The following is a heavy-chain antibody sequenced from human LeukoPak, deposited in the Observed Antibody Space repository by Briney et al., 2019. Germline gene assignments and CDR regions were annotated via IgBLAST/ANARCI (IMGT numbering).Heavy chain of an antibody. D-gene: IGHD5-18*01. Sequence: ASVKVSCKASGYILTTYGISWVRQAPGQGLEWMGWISAYNGDTDFAQHLQGRVSMTIDASTNTAYMELRSLRSDDTAVYYCARPSGARRHLWLDYWGQGTLVTVSS. CDR3: ARPSGARRHLWLDY. CDR2: ISAYNGDT. J-gene: IGHJ4*02. CDR1: GYILTTYG. V-gene: IGHV1-18*01.